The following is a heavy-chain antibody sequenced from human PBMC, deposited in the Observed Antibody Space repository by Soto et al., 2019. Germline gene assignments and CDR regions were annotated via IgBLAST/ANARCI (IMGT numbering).Heavy chain of an antibody. CDR2: INPNSGGT. CDR1: GYTFTGYY. J-gene: IGHJ4*02. CDR3: ARVNIVGATTYDY. V-gene: IGHV1-2*04. Sequence: ASVKVSCKASGYTFTGYYMHWVRQAPGQGLEWMGWINPNSGGTNYAQKFQGWVTMTRDTSISTAYMELSRLRSDDTAVYYCARVNIVGATTYDYWGQGTLVTVSS. D-gene: IGHD1-26*01.